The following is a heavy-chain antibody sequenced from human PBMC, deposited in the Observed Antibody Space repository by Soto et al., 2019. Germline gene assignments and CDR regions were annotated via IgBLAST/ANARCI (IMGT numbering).Heavy chain of an antibody. CDR2: ISSSSSYI. CDR3: ARGNTVGHPYYYYYGMDV. J-gene: IGHJ6*02. Sequence: EVQLVESGGGLVKPGGSLRLSCAASGFTFSSYSMNWVRQAPGKGPEWVSSISSSSSYIYYADSVKGRFTISRDNAKNSLYLQMNSLRAEDTAVYYCARGNTVGHPYYYYYGMDVWGQGTTVTVSS. CDR1: GFTFSSYS. V-gene: IGHV3-21*01. D-gene: IGHD4-17*01.